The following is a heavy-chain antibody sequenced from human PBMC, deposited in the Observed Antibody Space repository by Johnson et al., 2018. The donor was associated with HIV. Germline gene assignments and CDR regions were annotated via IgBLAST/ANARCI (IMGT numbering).Heavy chain of an antibody. D-gene: IGHD4-17*01. J-gene: IGHJ3*02. Sequence: EVQLVESGGGLVQPGRSLRLSCAASGFTFDDYAMHWVRQAPGKGLEWVSGISGSGGSTYYADSVKGRFTISIDNSKNTLYLQMNSLRAEDTAVYYCAKGNGDRSAFDIWGQGTMVTVSS. V-gene: IGHV3-23*04. CDR2: ISGSGGST. CDR3: AKGNGDRSAFDI. CDR1: GFTFDDYA.